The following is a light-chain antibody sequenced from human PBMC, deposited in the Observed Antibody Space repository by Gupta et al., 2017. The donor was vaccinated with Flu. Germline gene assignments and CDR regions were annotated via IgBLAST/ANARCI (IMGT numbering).Light chain of an antibody. Sequence: DIEMTQSPSSLSASVGDRATITCRASERISTFLNWYQQKPGKAPKLLIYAASTLQSGVPSRYRGSGSGSGTDFTLTISSLEPEDLATYYCQQSYSTPRTFGQWTKLEIK. CDR3: QQSYSTPRT. CDR1: ERISTF. V-gene: IGKV1-39*01. J-gene: IGKJ2*01. CDR2: AAS.